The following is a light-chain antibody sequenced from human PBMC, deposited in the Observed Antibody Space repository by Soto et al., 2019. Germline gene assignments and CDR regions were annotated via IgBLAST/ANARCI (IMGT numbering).Light chain of an antibody. CDR2: AAS. V-gene: IGKV1-8*01. CDR3: QQYYSYPRVT. CDR1: QGISSY. Sequence: ALRMTQSPSSFSASTGDRVTITCRASQGISSYLAWYQQKPGKAPKLLIYAASTLQSGVPSRFSGSGAGTDFTLTISCLQSEEFATDYCQQYYSYPRVTFGPGTKVDIK. J-gene: IGKJ3*01.